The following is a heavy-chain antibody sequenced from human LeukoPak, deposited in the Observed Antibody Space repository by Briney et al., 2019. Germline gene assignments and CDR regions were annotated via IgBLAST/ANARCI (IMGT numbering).Heavy chain of an antibody. J-gene: IGHJ4*02. CDR2: IYYSGST. CDR3: ARGAKGAYCSSTSCNNHYYFDY. Sequence: SETLSLTCTVSGGSISSSSYYWGWIRQPPGKGLEWIGSIYYSGSTYYNPSLKSRVTISVDTSKNQFSLKLSSVTAADTAVYYCARGAKGAYCSSTSCNNHYYFDYWGQGTLVTVSS. CDR1: GGSISSSSYY. D-gene: IGHD2-2*02. V-gene: IGHV4-39*01.